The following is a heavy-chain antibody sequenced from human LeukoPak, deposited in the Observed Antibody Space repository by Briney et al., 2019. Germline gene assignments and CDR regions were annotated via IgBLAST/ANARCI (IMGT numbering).Heavy chain of an antibody. CDR3: ARQDRDYYGSGRFRYGMDV. CDR2: IDPSDSYT. V-gene: IGHV5-10-1*01. CDR1: GYSFNSYW. J-gene: IGHJ6*02. Sequence: GESLKISCKGSGYSFNSYWISWVRQMPGKGLEWMGRIDPSDSYTNYSPSFQGHVTISADKSISTAYLQWSSLKASDTAMYYCARQDRDYYGSGRFRYGMDVWGQGTTVTVSS. D-gene: IGHD3-10*01.